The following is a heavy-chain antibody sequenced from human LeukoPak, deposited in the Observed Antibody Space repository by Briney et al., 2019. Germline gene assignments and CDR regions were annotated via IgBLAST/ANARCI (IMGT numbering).Heavy chain of an antibody. V-gene: IGHV1-18*01. CDR3: ARTANRGYDFWSGYLY. J-gene: IGHJ4*02. Sequence: ASVKVSCKASGYTFTSYGISWVRQAPGQGLEWMGWISAYNGNTNYAQKLQGRVTITTDTSTSTAYMELRSLRSDDTAVYYCARTANRGYDFWSGYLYWGQGTLVTVSS. D-gene: IGHD3-3*01. CDR2: ISAYNGNT. CDR1: GYTFTSYG.